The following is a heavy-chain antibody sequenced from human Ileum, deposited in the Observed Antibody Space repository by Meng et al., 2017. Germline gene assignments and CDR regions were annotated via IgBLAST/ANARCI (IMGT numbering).Heavy chain of an antibody. V-gene: IGHV7-4-1*02. CDR3: ARVVGYCSVGSCHSAY. J-gene: IGHJ4*02. CDR2: LNTNTGNP. D-gene: IGHD2-15*01. Sequence: QVQLVQSGSELKEPGASVKVSCKASGYSFTSYAINWLRQAPGQGLEWMGWLNTNTGNPTYAQDFTGRFVFSLDTSVSTAYLQISSLESEDTAVYFCARVVGYCSVGSCHSAYWGQGTLVTVSS. CDR1: GYSFTSYA.